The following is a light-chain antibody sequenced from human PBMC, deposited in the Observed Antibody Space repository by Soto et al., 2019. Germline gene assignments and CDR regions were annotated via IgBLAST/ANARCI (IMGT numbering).Light chain of an antibody. CDR1: QSVSSSY. V-gene: IGKV3-20*01. CDR3: QQYGSSQWT. Sequence: DIVMTQSPATLSVSPGDRVTLSCRASQSVSSSYLAWYQQKPGQAPRLLIYGASSRATGIPDRFSGSGSGTDFTLTISRLEPEDFAVYYCQQYGSSQWTFGKGTKVDIK. CDR2: GAS. J-gene: IGKJ1*01.